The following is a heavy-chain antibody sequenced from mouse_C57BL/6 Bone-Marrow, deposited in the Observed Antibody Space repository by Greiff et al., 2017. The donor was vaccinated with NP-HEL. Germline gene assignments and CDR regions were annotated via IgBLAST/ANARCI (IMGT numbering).Heavy chain of an antibody. Sequence: LQESGAELVRPGTSVKVSCKASGYAFTNYLIEWVKQRPGQGLEWIGVINPGSGGTNYNEKFKGKATLTADKSSSTAYMQLSSLTSEDSAVYFCARIHYSNYGYWYFDVWGTGTTVTVSS. V-gene: IGHV1-54*01. J-gene: IGHJ1*03. CDR3: ARIHYSNYGYWYFDV. D-gene: IGHD2-5*01. CDR2: INPGSGGT. CDR1: GYAFTNYL.